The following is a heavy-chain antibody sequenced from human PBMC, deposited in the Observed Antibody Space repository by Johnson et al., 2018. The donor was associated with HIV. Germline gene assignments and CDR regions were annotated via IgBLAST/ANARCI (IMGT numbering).Heavy chain of an antibody. CDR3: GRRDSGSLSFDI. Sequence: VQLVESGGGLVQPGGSLRLSCAASGFTVRSNYMSWVRQAPGKGLEWVSGINWNGAITGHVDSVKGRCTISRDNTKNSLYLQMNNLRAEDTALYYCGRRDSGSLSFDIWGQGTMVTVSS. J-gene: IGHJ3*02. CDR2: INWNGAIT. V-gene: IGHV3-20*04. CDR1: GFTVRSNY. D-gene: IGHD1-26*01.